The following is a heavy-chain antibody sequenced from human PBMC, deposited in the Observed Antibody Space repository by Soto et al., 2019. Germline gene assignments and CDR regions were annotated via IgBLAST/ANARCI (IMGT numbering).Heavy chain of an antibody. Sequence: GSLRLSCAASGFTFSYYWSWIRQPPGKGLEWIGYIYYSGSTNYNPSLKSRVTISVDTSKNQFSLKLSSVTAVDTATYFCAHRYGGNYYRWYFDSWGQGTLVTVSS. CDR3: AHRYGGNYYRWYFDS. D-gene: IGHD1-26*01. CDR2: IYYSGST. V-gene: IGHV4-59*01. CDR1: GFTFSYY. J-gene: IGHJ4*02.